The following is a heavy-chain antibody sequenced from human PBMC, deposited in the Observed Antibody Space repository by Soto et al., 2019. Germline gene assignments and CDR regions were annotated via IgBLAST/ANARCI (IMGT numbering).Heavy chain of an antibody. J-gene: IGHJ6*02. CDR1: GFTFSGYE. Sequence: EVQLVESGGGLVRPGGSLRLSCAASGFTFSGYEMNWVRQAPGKGLEWVSYISGSGSTIYYAYPVKGRFTISRDNAKDSLYLQMKSLRAEDTAVYYCAREVVVFGVIMPTPMDVWGQGTRVTVSS. V-gene: IGHV3-48*03. D-gene: IGHD3-22*01. CDR2: ISGSGSTI. CDR3: AREVVVFGVIMPTPMDV.